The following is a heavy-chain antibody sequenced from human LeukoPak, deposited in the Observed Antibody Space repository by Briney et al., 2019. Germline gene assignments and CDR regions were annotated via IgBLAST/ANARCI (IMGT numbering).Heavy chain of an antibody. Sequence: SETLSLTCTVSGGSVSSGSYYWSWIRQPPGKGLEWIGYIYYSGSTNYNPSLKSRVTISVDTSKNQFSLKLSSVTAADTAVYYCATRKSGSYFPSIDYWGQGTLVTVSS. CDR1: GGSVSSGSYY. CDR2: IYYSGST. V-gene: IGHV4-61*01. CDR3: ATRKSGSYFPSIDY. J-gene: IGHJ4*02. D-gene: IGHD1-26*01.